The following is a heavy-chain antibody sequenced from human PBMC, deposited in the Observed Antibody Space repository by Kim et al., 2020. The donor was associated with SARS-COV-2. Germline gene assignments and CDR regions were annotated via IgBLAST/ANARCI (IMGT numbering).Heavy chain of an antibody. Sequence: SETLSLTCTVSGGSISSGGYYWSWIRQHPGKGLEWIGYIYYSGSTHYNPSLKSRVTISVDTSKNQFSLKLSSVTAADTAVYYCARVGGSGSYFGYWGQGTLVTVSS. J-gene: IGHJ4*02. CDR2: IYYSGST. D-gene: IGHD3-10*01. CDR1: GGSISSGGYY. CDR3: ARVGGSGSYFGY. V-gene: IGHV4-31*03.